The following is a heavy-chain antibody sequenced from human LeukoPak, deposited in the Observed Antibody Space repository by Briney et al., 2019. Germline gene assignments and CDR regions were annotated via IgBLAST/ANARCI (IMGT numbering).Heavy chain of an antibody. J-gene: IGHJ4*02. D-gene: IGHD6-19*01. CDR2: ISYDGSNK. V-gene: IGHV3-30-3*01. CDR1: GFTFCSYA. CDR3: ARDRVEWLARYYFDY. Sequence: GRSLRLSCAASGFTFCSYAMHWVRQAPGKGLEWVAVISYDGSNKYYADSVKGRFTISRDNSKNTLYLQMNSLRAEDTAVYYCARDRVEWLARYYFDYWGQGTLVTVSS.